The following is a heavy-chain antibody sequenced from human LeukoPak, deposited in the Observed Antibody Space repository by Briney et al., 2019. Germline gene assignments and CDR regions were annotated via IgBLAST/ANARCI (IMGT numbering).Heavy chain of an antibody. V-gene: IGHV3-74*01. J-gene: IGHJ6*02. Sequence: HAGGSLRLSCAASGFTFSSYWMNWVRQAPGKGLVWVSRIASDGSSTTYADSVKGRFSISRDNAKNTLYLQMNSLRVEDTAVYYCASSPVGLWSGDHYGMDIWGQGTTVTVSS. CDR3: ASSPVGLWSGDHYGMDI. CDR1: GFTFSSYW. D-gene: IGHD3-3*01. CDR2: IASDGSST.